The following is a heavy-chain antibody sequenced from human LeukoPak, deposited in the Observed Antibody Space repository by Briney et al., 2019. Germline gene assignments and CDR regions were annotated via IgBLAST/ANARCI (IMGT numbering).Heavy chain of an antibody. CDR1: GFTFSSYG. J-gene: IGHJ6*04. V-gene: IGHV3-30*18. CDR3: AKDNVDV. CDR2: ISYDGSKK. Sequence: GGSLRLSCVASGFTFSSYGIHWVRKAPGKGLEWVAVISYDGSKKYYAESVKGRFTISRDNSKNTLYLQMNSLRGEDTAVYYCAKDNVDVWGKGTTVTVSS.